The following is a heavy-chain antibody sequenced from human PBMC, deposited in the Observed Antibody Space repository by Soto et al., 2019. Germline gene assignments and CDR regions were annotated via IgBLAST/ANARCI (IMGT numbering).Heavy chain of an antibody. CDR1: GGSFSGYY. Sequence: SETLSLTCAVYGGSFSGYYWSWIRQPPGKGLEWIGEINHSGSTNYNPSLKSRVTISVDTSKNQFSLKLSSVTAADTAVYYCARHLPPEYGMDVWGQGTTVTVSS. CDR3: ARHLPPEYGMDV. CDR2: INHSGST. V-gene: IGHV4-34*01. J-gene: IGHJ6*02.